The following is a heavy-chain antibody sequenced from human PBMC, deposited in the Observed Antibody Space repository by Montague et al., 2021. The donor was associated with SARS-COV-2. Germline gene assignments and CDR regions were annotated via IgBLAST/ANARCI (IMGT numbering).Heavy chain of an antibody. D-gene: IGHD6-19*01. J-gene: IGHJ4*02. CDR3: ARDIAVAGLFDY. CDR2: ISISGST. CDR1: GGSISSGSYY. Sequence: TLSLTCTVSGGSISSGSYYRSWIRQPAGKGLEWIWRISISGSTNYNPSLKSRVTISVDTSKNQFSLKLSSVTAADTAVYYCARDIAVAGLFDYWGQGTLVTVSS. V-gene: IGHV4-61*02.